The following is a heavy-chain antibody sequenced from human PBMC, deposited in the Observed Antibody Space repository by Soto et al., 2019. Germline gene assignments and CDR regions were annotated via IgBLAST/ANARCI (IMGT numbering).Heavy chain of an antibody. CDR3: ARDEGPYYYDSTGYIDY. CDR2: ISAYNDNT. Sequence: GASVKVSCKASDYTFSSYGINWVRQAPGQGLEWMGWISAYNDNTNFAQKLQGRVTMTTDTSTNTAYMELRSLRSDDSAVYYCARDEGPYYYDSTGYIDYWGQGTLVTVSS. D-gene: IGHD3-22*01. V-gene: IGHV1-18*01. J-gene: IGHJ4*02. CDR1: DYTFSSYG.